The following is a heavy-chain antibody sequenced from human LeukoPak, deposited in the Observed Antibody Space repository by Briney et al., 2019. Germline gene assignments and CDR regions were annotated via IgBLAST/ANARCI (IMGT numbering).Heavy chain of an antibody. CDR2: IIPIFGTA. V-gene: IGHV1-69*06. CDR3: ARDLRGGTGTTVGEAFDI. J-gene: IGHJ3*02. D-gene: IGHD1-7*01. CDR1: GGTFSSYA. Sequence: GASVKVSCKASGGTFSSYAISWVRQAPGQGLEWMGRIIPIFGTANYAQKFQGRVTITADKSTSTAYMELSSLRSEDTAVYYCARDLRGGTGTTVGEAFDIWGQGTMVTVSS.